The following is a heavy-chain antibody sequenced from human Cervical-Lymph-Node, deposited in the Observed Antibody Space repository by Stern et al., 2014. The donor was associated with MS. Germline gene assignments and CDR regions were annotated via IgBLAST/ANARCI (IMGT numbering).Heavy chain of an antibody. D-gene: IGHD3-22*01. CDR3: AKDTYDSSGYYGWYFDY. CDR2: ISWNSGSI. J-gene: IGHJ4*02. CDR1: GFTFDDYA. V-gene: IGHV3-9*01. Sequence: EVQLVESGGGLVQPGRSLRLSCAASGFTFDDYAMHWVRQAPGKGLEWVSGISWNSGSIGYADSVKGRFTISRGNAKNSLYLQMNSLRAEDTALYYCAKDTYDSSGYYGWYFDYWGQGTLVTVSS.